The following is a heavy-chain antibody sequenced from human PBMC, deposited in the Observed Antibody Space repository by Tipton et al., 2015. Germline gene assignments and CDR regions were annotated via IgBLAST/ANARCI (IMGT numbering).Heavy chain of an antibody. Sequence: TLSLTCTVSGGSVISGNYYWSWIRQPPGKGLEWLGHISYTDNAHYNPSLESRLTISLDTSKNQFSLTLNSVTAADTAVYYCAREAVARYYYGMDVWGQGTTVTVSS. V-gene: IGHV4-61*01. CDR1: GGSVISGNYY. CDR3: AREAVARYYYGMDV. D-gene: IGHD6-19*01. J-gene: IGHJ6*02. CDR2: ISYTDNA.